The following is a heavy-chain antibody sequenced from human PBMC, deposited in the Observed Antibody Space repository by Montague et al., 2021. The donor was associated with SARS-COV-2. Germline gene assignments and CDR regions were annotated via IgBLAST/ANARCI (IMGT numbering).Heavy chain of an antibody. CDR1: GFTFSNSA. D-gene: IGHD3-10*01. CDR3: AKDSYYYGLGYGMDV. Sequence: SLRLSCAASGFTFSNSAMNWVRQAPGKGLEWVSGSSGSDGGTHYADSVKGRFTISRDNSKNALYLQMSSLRAEDTALYYCAKDSYYYGLGYGMDVWGQGTTVTVSS. CDR2: SSGSDGGT. V-gene: IGHV3-23*01. J-gene: IGHJ6*02.